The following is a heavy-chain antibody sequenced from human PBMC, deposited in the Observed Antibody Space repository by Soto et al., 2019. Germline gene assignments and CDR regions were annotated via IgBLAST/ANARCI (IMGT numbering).Heavy chain of an antibody. Sequence: ASVKVSCKASGGTFSSYAISCVRQAPGQGLEWMGGIIPIFGTANYAQKFQGRVTITADESTSTAYMELSSLRSEDTAVYYCAREAGVRGVITYYYYYGMDVWGQGTTVTVSS. D-gene: IGHD3-10*01. CDR1: GGTFSSYA. CDR2: IIPIFGTA. CDR3: AREAGVRGVITYYYYYGMDV. J-gene: IGHJ6*02. V-gene: IGHV1-69*13.